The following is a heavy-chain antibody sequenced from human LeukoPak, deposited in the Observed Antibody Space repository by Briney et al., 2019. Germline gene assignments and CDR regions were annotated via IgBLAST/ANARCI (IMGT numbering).Heavy chain of an antibody. CDR3: ATEYYDILTGYFDY. CDR2: ISGSGGST. V-gene: IGHV3-23*01. CDR1: GFTFTSYA. Sequence: GGSLRLSCAASGFTFTSYAMSWVRQAPGKGLEWVSAISGSGGSTSYADSVKGRFTISRDNSKNTLFLQMSSLRAEDTDVYYCATEYYDILTGYFDYWGQGTLVTVSS. J-gene: IGHJ4*02. D-gene: IGHD3-9*01.